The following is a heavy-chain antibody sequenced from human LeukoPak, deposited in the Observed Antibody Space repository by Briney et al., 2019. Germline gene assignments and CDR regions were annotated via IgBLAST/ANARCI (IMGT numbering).Heavy chain of an antibody. D-gene: IGHD2-2*01. CDR2: IYYSGST. V-gene: IGHV4-59*08. CDR1: GGSISSYY. Sequence: SETLSLTCTVSGGSISSYYWSWIRQPPGKGLEWIGYIYYSGSTNYNPSLKSRVTISVDTSKNQFSLKLSSVTAADTAVYYCARAPIVVVPAARIAFDIWGQGTMVTVSS. J-gene: IGHJ3*02. CDR3: ARAPIVVVPAARIAFDI.